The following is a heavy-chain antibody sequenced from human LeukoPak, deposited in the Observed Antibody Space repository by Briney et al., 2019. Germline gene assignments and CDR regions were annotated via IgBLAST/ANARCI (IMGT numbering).Heavy chain of an antibody. CDR1: GDSISSDC. V-gene: IGHV4-59*01. J-gene: IGHJ4*02. CDR2: IYYSGST. Sequence: DPSETLSLTCTVSGDSISSDCWSWIRQPPGKGLEWLGYIYYSGSTNYNPSLKSRVTISVDTSKTQFSLKLSSVTAADTAVYYCARSREGGYSYEPFDYWGQGPLVTVSS. CDR3: ARSREGGYSYEPFDY. D-gene: IGHD5-18*01.